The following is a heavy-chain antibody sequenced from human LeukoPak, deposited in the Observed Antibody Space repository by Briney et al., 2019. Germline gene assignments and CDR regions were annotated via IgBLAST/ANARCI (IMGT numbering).Heavy chain of an antibody. D-gene: IGHD3-3*01. CDR2: LRDDGFNK. V-gene: IGHV3-30*02. Sequence: GGSLRLSCASSGFTFSSYGMHWVRQAPGKGLEWVALLRDDGFNKYYADSVKDRFTISRDTSKNTLFPEMNRLTIEDRAIYYCAKSRRQYDFWSGFDYWGRGTLVTVSS. CDR1: GFTFSSYG. J-gene: IGHJ4*02. CDR3: AKSRRQYDFWSGFDY.